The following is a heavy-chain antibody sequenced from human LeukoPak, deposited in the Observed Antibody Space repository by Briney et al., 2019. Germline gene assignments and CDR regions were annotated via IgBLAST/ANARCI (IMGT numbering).Heavy chain of an antibody. D-gene: IGHD4-23*01. CDR3: ARGGTAVIAPYAFDI. Sequence: SETLSLTCTVSGGSLSSYYWSWIRQPPGKGLEWIGYIYYSGSTNCNPSVKSRVAMSVDTSKKQFSLKLSSLTAADTAVYYCARGGTAVIAPYAFDIWGQGTMVTVSS. J-gene: IGHJ3*02. V-gene: IGHV4-59*01. CDR1: GGSLSSYY. CDR2: IYYSGST.